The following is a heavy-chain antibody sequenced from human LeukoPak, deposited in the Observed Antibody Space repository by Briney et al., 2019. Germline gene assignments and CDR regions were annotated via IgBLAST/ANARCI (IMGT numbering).Heavy chain of an antibody. CDR1: GYTFTSYG. Sequence: GASAKVSCKASGYTFTSYGINWVRQAPGQGLEWMGWISAYNGNTIYAQKLQGRVTMTTDTSTSTAYMELRSLRSDDTAVYYCARADLYDSSGYWGQGTLVTVSS. V-gene: IGHV1-18*01. CDR2: ISAYNGNT. J-gene: IGHJ4*02. D-gene: IGHD3-22*01. CDR3: ARADLYDSSGY.